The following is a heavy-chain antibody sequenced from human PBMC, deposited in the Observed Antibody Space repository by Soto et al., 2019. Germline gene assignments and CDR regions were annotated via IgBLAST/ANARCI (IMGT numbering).Heavy chain of an antibody. CDR1: GGSISSYY. CDR2: IYYSGST. J-gene: IGHJ6*03. Sequence: SETLSLTCTVSGGSISSYYWSWIRQPPGKGLEWIGYIYYSGSTNYNPSLKSRVTLSVDTSKNQFSLKLSSVTAADTAVYYCARVNSSGWFKTSYYYYMDVWGKGTTVTVSS. CDR3: ARVNSSGWFKTSYYYYMDV. D-gene: IGHD6-19*01. V-gene: IGHV4-59*01.